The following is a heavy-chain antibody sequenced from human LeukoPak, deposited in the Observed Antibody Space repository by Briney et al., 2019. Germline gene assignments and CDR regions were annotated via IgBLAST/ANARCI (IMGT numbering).Heavy chain of an antibody. D-gene: IGHD5-12*01. Sequence: ASVKVSCKASGGTFSSYAISWVRQAPGQGLGWMGRIIPILGIANYAQKFQGRVTITADKSTSTAYMELSSLRSEDTAVYYCARDAAMATIPYYYGMDVWGQGTTVTVSS. CDR3: ARDAAMATIPYYYGMDV. CDR2: IIPILGIA. V-gene: IGHV1-69*04. J-gene: IGHJ6*02. CDR1: GGTFSSYA.